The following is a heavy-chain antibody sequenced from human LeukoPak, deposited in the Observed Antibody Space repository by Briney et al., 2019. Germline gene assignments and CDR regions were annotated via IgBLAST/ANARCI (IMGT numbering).Heavy chain of an antibody. CDR1: GFTVSSYA. D-gene: IGHD3-10*01. CDR3: AKSVGSGVYYNNDC. Sequence: GGSLRLSCAASGFTVSSYAMTWLRQAPRRGLEWVSGITSGVGTYYADSVKGRFTISRDNSKNTLYVQMNSLRDEDTAVYYCAKSVGSGVYYNNDCWGQGTLVTVSS. V-gene: IGHV3-23*01. J-gene: IGHJ4*02. CDR2: ITSGVGT.